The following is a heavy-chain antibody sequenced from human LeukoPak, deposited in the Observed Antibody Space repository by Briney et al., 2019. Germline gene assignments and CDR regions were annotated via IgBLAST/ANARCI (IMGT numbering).Heavy chain of an antibody. Sequence: GVPLTLSCAASSFTFSEYYMSGTRQAPGKGLEGLSYISSSCSNILYTVPEKRRFPLSRQNPKHSVYPKIHRLSPEDTALLHCARDLRAGSHYYFDFWGQGTLVSVST. J-gene: IGHJ4*02. CDR2: ISSSCSNI. V-gene: IGHV3-11*04. CDR1: SFTFSEYY. CDR3: ARDLRAGSHYYFDF. D-gene: IGHD1-26*01.